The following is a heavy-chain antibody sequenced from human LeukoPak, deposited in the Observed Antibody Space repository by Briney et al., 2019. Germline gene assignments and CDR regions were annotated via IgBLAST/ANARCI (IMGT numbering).Heavy chain of an antibody. CDR3: AKDPGGSGWYFDL. Sequence: GGSLRLSCEASGFTFSNYGMTWVRQGPGKGLDWVSSISGGGDTIYSADSVKGRFTISRDNSKNTLYLQMNSPRAEDTAVYYCAKDPGGSGWYFDLWGRGTLVTVSS. D-gene: IGHD6-19*01. CDR1: GFTFSNYG. V-gene: IGHV3-23*01. J-gene: IGHJ2*01. CDR2: ISGGGDTI.